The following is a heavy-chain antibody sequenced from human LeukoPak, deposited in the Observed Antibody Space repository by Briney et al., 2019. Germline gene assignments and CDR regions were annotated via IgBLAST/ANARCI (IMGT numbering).Heavy chain of an antibody. CDR1: GGSIIGYY. J-gene: IGHJ2*01. CDR2: IYYSGST. CDR3: ARTTAAGYWYFDL. D-gene: IGHD6-13*01. Sequence: SETLSLTCTVSGGSIIGYYWNWIRQPPGKGLEWIGYIYYSGSTNYNPSLKSRVTISIDTSKNQFSLKLSSVTAADTAMYYCARTTAAGYWYFDLWGRGTLVTVSS. V-gene: IGHV4-59*01.